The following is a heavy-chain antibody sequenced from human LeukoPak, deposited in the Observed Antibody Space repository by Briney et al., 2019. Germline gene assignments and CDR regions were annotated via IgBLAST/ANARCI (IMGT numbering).Heavy chain of an antibody. Sequence: SDTLSLPRTFSGVSIRSYYWLWIRQPAAKGLEWIGRIYFSGSTNYNPSVTSRVTMSVDTSKNQFSLRLSSVTAADTAVYYCARVRYSDVLTGYYGEGYFDYWGQGALVTVSS. CDR3: ARVRYSDVLTGYYGEGYFDY. D-gene: IGHD3-9*01. CDR1: GVSIRSYY. CDR2: IYFSGST. V-gene: IGHV4-4*07. J-gene: IGHJ4*02.